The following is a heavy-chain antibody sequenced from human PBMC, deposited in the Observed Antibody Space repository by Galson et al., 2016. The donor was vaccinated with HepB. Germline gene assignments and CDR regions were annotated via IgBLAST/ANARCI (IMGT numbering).Heavy chain of an antibody. CDR3: ARDHRGDIEYYHGMDV. Sequence: SLRLSCAASGFTFGDYAMHWVRQAPGKGLEWVSGISWNSGNTGYADSVKGRFTISRDNSRNTVYLQMNSLRVEDTAVYYSARDHRGDIEYYHGMDVWGQGTAVTVSS. V-gene: IGHV3-9*01. J-gene: IGHJ6*02. D-gene: IGHD3-16*01. CDR1: GFTFGDYA. CDR2: ISWNSGNT.